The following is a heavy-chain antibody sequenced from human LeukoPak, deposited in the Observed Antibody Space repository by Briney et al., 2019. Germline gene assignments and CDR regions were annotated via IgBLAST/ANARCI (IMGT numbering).Heavy chain of an antibody. V-gene: IGHV3-30*18. CDR3: AKEIGIVGAYNWFDP. J-gene: IGHJ5*02. D-gene: IGHD1-26*01. CDR1: GFTFSSYG. CDR2: ISYDGSNK. Sequence: GGSLSLSCAPSGFTFSSYGMHWVRQAPGKGREWVAVISYDGSNKYYPDSVKGRFTISRDNSKNTQYLQMNSLKAEDTAVYYCAKEIGIVGAYNWFDPWGQGTLVTVSS.